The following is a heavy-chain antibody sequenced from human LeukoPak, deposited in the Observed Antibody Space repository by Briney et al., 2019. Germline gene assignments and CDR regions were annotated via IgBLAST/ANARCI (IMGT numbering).Heavy chain of an antibody. CDR3: AREVARRDTPCLHAFDI. J-gene: IGHJ3*02. Sequence: GGSLRLSCAASGVTGSSYAMNWIRQAPGKGLEWVAYISSIRGNTIYYAHSVRGRFTISRDDAKKYLYMQMVSLRAEDMSVSYCAREVARRDTPCLHAFDIWGQGAMVTVSS. CDR2: ISSIRGNTI. V-gene: IGHV3-48*04. D-gene: IGHD2-15*01. CDR1: GVTGSSYA.